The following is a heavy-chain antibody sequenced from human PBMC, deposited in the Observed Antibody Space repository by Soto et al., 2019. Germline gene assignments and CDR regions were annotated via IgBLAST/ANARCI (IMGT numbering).Heavy chain of an antibody. CDR3: ARGADFWSGYYDY. Sequence: GALRLSCAASGFTFSSYAMHWVRQAPGKGLEWVAVISYDGSNKYYADSVKGRFTISRDNSKNTLYLQMNSLRAEDTAVYYCARGADFWSGYYDYWGQGTLVTVSS. D-gene: IGHD3-3*01. CDR1: GFTFSSYA. CDR2: ISYDGSNK. J-gene: IGHJ4*02. V-gene: IGHV3-30-3*01.